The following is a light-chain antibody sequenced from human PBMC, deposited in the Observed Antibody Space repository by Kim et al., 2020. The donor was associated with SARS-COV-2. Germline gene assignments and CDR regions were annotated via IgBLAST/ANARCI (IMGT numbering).Light chain of an antibody. CDR1: SSNIETNT. V-gene: IGLV1-44*01. J-gene: IGLJ3*02. CDR2: SNN. CDR3: AAWDDSLGGPV. Sequence: QSVLTQPPSVSGTPGQRVTISCAGSSSNIETNTVNWYQQLPGTAPKLLIFSNNQRPSGVPDRFSGSKSGTSASLAISGLQSEDEADYYCAAWDDSLGGPVFGGGTKLTVL.